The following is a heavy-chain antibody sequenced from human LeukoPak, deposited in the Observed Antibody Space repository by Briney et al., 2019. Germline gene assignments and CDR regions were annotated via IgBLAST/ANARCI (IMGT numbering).Heavy chain of an antibody. J-gene: IGHJ3*02. V-gene: IGHV3-74*01. Sequence: PGGSLRLSCAASGFTFSNYLMHWVRPAPGKGMVWVLRINVDETNAYADSVRGPFTISRDNAKSEMCLQMNSLRAEDTAVYFCGRGDDGIDNWGQGTTVTVSS. CDR1: GFTFSNYL. CDR3: GRGDDGIDN. CDR2: INVDETNA. D-gene: IGHD1-1*01.